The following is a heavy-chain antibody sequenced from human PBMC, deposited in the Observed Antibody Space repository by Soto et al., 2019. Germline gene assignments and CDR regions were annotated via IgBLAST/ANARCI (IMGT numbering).Heavy chain of an antibody. D-gene: IGHD3-10*01. V-gene: IGHV4-31*03. CDR2: IYYSGST. J-gene: IGHJ4*02. Sequence: SETLSLTCTVSGGYISSGGYYWSWIRQHPGKGLEWIGYIYYSGSTYYNPSLKSRVTISVDTSKNQFSLKLSSVTAADTAVYYCARNLTTMVRGVIPSPGLDYWGQGTLVTVS. CDR1: GGYISSGGYY. CDR3: ARNLTTMVRGVIPSPGLDY.